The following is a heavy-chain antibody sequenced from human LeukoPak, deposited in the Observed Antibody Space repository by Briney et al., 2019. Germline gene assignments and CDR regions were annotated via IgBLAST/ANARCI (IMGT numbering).Heavy chain of an antibody. V-gene: IGHV3-9*01. CDR2: ISWNSGSI. CDR3: SRVAGLKYYYYYYGMDV. Sequence: GGSLRLSCAASGFTFDDYAMHWVRQAPGKGLEWVSGISWNSGSIDYADSVKGRFTISRDNAKNSLYLQMNSLRAEDTALYYCSRVAGLKYYYYYYGMDVWGQGTTVTVSS. J-gene: IGHJ6*02. CDR1: GFTFDDYA. D-gene: IGHD6-19*01.